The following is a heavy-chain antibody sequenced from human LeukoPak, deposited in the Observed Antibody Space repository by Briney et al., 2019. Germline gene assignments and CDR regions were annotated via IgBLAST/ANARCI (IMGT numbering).Heavy chain of an antibody. CDR1: GFTFSSSW. D-gene: IGHD2-2*02. CDR2: INSDGSST. V-gene: IGHV3-74*01. Sequence: LTGGSLRLSCAASGFTFSSSWMHWVRQAPEKGLVWVSRINSDGSSTSYADSVKGRFTISRDNSKNTLYLQMNSLRAEDTAVYYCAKGNTPFDYWGQGTLVTVSS. J-gene: IGHJ4*02. CDR3: AKGNTPFDY.